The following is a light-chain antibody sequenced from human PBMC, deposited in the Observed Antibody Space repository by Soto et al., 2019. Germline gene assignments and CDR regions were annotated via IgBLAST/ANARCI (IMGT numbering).Light chain of an antibody. CDR2: EVN. CDR3: SSFVAGTSYV. V-gene: IGLV2-8*01. Sequence: QSVLTQPPSVSGCPGQSVTISCTGTSSDVGFFNYVSWYQHHPGKVPKFLIYEVNKRPSGVPDRFSGSKSGNTASLTVSGLQPEDEAEYFCSSFVAGTSYVFGTGTKVTVL. CDR1: SSDVGFFNY. J-gene: IGLJ1*01.